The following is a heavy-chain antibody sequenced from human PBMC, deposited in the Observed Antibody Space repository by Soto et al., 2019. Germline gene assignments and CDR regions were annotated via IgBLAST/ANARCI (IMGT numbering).Heavy chain of an antibody. CDR2: IYSGGST. Sequence: GGSLRLSCAASGFTVSSNYMSWVRQAPGKGLGWVSVIYSGGSTYYADSVKGRFTISRDNSKNTLYLQMNSLRAEDTAVYYCARSEVTNQFDPWGQGTLVTVSS. CDR1: GFTVSSNY. CDR3: ARSEVTNQFDP. D-gene: IGHD4-4*01. V-gene: IGHV3-66*01. J-gene: IGHJ5*02.